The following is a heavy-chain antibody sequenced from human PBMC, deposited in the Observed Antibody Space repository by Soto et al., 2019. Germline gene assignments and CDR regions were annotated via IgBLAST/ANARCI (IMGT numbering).Heavy chain of an antibody. V-gene: IGHV1-8*01. Sequence: ASVKVSCKASGYTFTSYDINWVRQATGQGLEWMGWMNPNSGNTGYAQKFQGRVTMTRNTSISTAYMELSSLRSEDTAVYHCARVLGQWLVSLNWFDHCSHGTRGTVS. CDR2: MNPNSGNT. CDR1: GYTFTSYD. D-gene: IGHD6-19*01. CDR3: ARVLGQWLVSLNWFDH. J-gene: IGHJ5*02.